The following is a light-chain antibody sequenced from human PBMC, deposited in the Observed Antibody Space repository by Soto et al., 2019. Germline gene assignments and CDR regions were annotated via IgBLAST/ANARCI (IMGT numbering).Light chain of an antibody. CDR3: QHYKTWPLS. CDR2: DAS. V-gene: IGKV3-15*01. Sequence: EIVMTQSPATLYVSPGERATLSCRASQRCGSTLACYQQKPGQTPRLLIYDASTRATGIPARFSGIGSGTEFTLIISILQSEDFAVYYRQHYKTWPLSFGGGTKVEI. J-gene: IGKJ4*01. CDR1: QRCGST.